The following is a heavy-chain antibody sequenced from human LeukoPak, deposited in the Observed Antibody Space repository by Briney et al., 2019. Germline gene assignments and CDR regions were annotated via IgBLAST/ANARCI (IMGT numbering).Heavy chain of an antibody. J-gene: IGHJ6*04. Sequence: GGSLRLSCAASGFTFSTYDMNWVRQAPGKGLEWVSSITSSSSYIYYADSVKGRFTISRDNSKNTLYLQMNSLRAEDTAVYYCARVRGDVWGKGTTVTISS. CDR3: ARVRGDV. CDR1: GFTFSTYD. V-gene: IGHV3-21*04. CDR2: ITSSSSYI.